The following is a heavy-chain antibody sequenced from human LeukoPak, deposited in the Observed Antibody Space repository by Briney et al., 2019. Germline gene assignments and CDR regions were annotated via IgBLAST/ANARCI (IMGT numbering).Heavy chain of an antibody. J-gene: IGHJ4*02. CDR3: ARGPRDYYDSSGYAIDY. V-gene: IGHV4-4*07. CDR1: GGSISSYY. D-gene: IGHD3-22*01. CDR2: IYTSGST. Sequence: SETLSLTCTVSGGSISSYYWSWIRQPAGKGLEWIGRIYTSGSTNYNPSLKSRVTMSVDTSKNQFSLKLSSVTAADTAVYYCARGPRDYYDSSGYAIDYWGQGTLVTVSS.